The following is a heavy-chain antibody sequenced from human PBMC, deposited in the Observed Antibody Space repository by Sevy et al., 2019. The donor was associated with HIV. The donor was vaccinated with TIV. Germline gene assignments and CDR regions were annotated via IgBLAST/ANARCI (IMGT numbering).Heavy chain of an antibody. D-gene: IGHD3-22*01. CDR1: GYTFTDYY. J-gene: IGHJ3*02. CDR2: INPKSDAP. CDR3: VRALYLDSIGYHSAYAFDI. Sequence: ASVKVSCKASGYTFTDYYIDWMRQAPGQGLEWMGWINPKSDAPLYAQKFQGRITMTTDTSTSTAYMELSRLRSDDTAMYFCVRALYLDSIGYHSAYAFDIWAQGTMVTVSS. V-gene: IGHV1-2*02.